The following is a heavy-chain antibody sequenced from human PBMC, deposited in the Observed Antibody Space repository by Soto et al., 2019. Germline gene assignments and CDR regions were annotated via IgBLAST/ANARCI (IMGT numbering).Heavy chain of an antibody. CDR2: IFYSGST. Sequence: QVQLQESGPGRVKPSQTLSLTCTVSGGSISSGGYYWSWFRQHPGRGLEWIGYIFYSGSTYYNPSLKSRVTISVDTSKNQFSLKLSSVTAADTAVYYCARKATVTTCFDYWGQGTLVTVSS. D-gene: IGHD4-17*01. CDR1: GGSISSGGYY. V-gene: IGHV4-31*03. CDR3: ARKATVTTCFDY. J-gene: IGHJ4*02.